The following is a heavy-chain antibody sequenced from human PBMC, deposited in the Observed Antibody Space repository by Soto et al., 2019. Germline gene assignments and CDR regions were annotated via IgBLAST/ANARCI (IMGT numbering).Heavy chain of an antibody. CDR2: IYYSGST. V-gene: IGHV4-61*01. CDR1: GGSVSSGIYY. J-gene: IGHJ4*02. CDR3: ARGNLIQLWYQYYFDY. D-gene: IGHD5-18*01. Sequence: SETLSLTCSVSGGSVSSGIYYWIWTRQPPGKGLEWIGYIYYSGSTNYNPSLKSRVTISVDTSKNQFSLKLSSVTAADTAVYYCARGNLIQLWYQYYFDYWGQGTLVTVSS.